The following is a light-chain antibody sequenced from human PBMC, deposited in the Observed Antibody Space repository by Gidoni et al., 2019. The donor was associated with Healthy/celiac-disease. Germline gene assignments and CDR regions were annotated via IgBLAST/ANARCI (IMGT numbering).Light chain of an antibody. CDR2: KAS. CDR1: QSISSW. Sequence: DIQMTQSPSTLSASVGDRVTITCRASQSISSWLAWYQQKPGKAPKLLIYKASSLESGVPSRFSGSGSGTEFTLTFSSLQPDDFATYYCQQYNSYPLTFXGXTKVEIK. V-gene: IGKV1-5*03. J-gene: IGKJ4*01. CDR3: QQYNSYPLT.